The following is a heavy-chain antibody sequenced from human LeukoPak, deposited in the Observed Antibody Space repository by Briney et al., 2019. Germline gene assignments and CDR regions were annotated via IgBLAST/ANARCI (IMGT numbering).Heavy chain of an antibody. D-gene: IGHD6-13*01. CDR3: GGGGTIAAAGVDY. Sequence: PSETLSLTCAVYGDSFTSYYWSWIRQPPGKGLEWIGQVTHGGGTNYNPSLKSRVTISADTSRNQFSLKLSSVTAADTAVYFCGGGGTIAAAGVDYWGHGTLVTVS. CDR2: VTHGGGT. CDR1: GDSFTSYY. V-gene: IGHV4-34*01. J-gene: IGHJ4*01.